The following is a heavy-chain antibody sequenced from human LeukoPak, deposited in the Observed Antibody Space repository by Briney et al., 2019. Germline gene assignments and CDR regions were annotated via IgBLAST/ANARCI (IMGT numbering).Heavy chain of an antibody. CDR1: GYTFTSYA. Sequence: ASVTVSCTASGYTFTSYAMHWVRQAPGQRLEWMGWINAGNGNTKYSQKFQGRVTITRDTSASTAYMELSSLRSEDTAVYYCARGSGSSGWYYFDYWGQGTLVTVSS. V-gene: IGHV1-3*01. J-gene: IGHJ4*02. CDR2: INAGNGNT. CDR3: ARGSGSSGWYYFDY. D-gene: IGHD6-19*01.